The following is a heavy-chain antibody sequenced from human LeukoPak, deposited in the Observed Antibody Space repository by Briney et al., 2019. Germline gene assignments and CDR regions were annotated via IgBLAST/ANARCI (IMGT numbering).Heavy chain of an antibody. CDR2: ISWNSGSI. CDR1: GFTFDDYA. CDR3: AKDIRPFTMTKGSFDY. V-gene: IGHV3-9*01. J-gene: IGHJ4*02. D-gene: IGHD3-22*01. Sequence: GRSLRLSCAASGFTFDDYAMHWVRQAAAKGLEWVSGISWNSGSIGYADSVKGRFTISRDNAKNSLYLQMNSLRAEDTALYYCAKDIRPFTMTKGSFDYWGQGTLVTVSS.